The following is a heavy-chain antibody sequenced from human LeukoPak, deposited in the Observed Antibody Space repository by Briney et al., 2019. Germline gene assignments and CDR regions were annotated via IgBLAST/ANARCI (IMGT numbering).Heavy chain of an antibody. CDR2: IDPNGGGT. CDR1: GYTFTGYY. J-gene: IGHJ4*02. D-gene: IGHD6-13*01. Sequence: ASVKVSCKASGYTFTGYYMHWVRQAPGQGLEWMGWIDPNGGGTKYAQKFQGRVTMARDTSISTAYMELSRLTSDDTAVYYYARGGGLAVAGTRFDYWGQGTLVTVSS. CDR3: ARGGGLAVAGTRFDY. V-gene: IGHV1-2*02.